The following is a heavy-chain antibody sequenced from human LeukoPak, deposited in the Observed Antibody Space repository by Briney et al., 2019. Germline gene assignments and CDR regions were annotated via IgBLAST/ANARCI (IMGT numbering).Heavy chain of an antibody. CDR2: INPYNGNT. J-gene: IGHJ4*02. Sequence: GASVKVSCKASGYTFTGYGIGWVRQAPGQGLEWMGWINPYNGNTDHAQALQGRLTMTTDTSTSTASMELMSLRSDDTAVYYCARVRDSGNFRIHFYYQYFDYWGQGTLVTVSS. CDR3: ARVRDSGNFRIHFYYQYFDY. D-gene: IGHD4-23*01. V-gene: IGHV1-18*01. CDR1: GYTFTGYG.